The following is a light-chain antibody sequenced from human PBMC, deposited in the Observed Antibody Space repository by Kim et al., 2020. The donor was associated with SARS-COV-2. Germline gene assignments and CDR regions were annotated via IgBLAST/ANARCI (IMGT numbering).Light chain of an antibody. CDR1: QSLSSR. CDR2: KAS. V-gene: IGKV1-5*03. Sequence: LSASVGDRVTFTCRASQSLSSRVAWYQQKPGKAPKILIYKASTVESGVPSRFSGSGSGTEFTLTISSLQPDDFATYCCQQYSSYSTFGQGTKLEI. CDR3: QQYSSYST. J-gene: IGKJ2*01.